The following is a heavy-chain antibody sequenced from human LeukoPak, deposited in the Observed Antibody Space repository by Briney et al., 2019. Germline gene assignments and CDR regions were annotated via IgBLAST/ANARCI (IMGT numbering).Heavy chain of an antibody. CDR2: INTNTGNP. V-gene: IGHV7-4-1*02. Sequence: ASVKVSCKASGYTFTSYAMNWVRQAPGQGLEWMGWINTNTGNPTYAQGFTGRFVFSLDTSVSTAYLQISSLKAEDTAVYYCARDSAKGARTAQYYFDYWGQGTLVTVSS. CDR3: ARDSAKGARTAQYYFDY. D-gene: IGHD2-21*02. CDR1: GYTFTSYA. J-gene: IGHJ4*02.